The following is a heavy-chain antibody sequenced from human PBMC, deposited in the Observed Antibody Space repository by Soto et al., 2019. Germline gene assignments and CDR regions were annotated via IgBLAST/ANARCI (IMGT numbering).Heavy chain of an antibody. CDR1: GYTFTSYG. CDR3: AREVVVPGDSRYYYYYYMDV. J-gene: IGHJ6*03. Sequence: VASVKVSCKASGYTFTSYGISWVRQAPGQGLEWMGRIIAIIGKANYAQKFQGRVTITADKSTSTAYMELSSLRSEDTAVYYCAREVVVPGDSRYYYYYYMDVWGKGTTVTVSS. V-gene: IGHV1-69*04. D-gene: IGHD2-2*01. CDR2: IIAIIGKA.